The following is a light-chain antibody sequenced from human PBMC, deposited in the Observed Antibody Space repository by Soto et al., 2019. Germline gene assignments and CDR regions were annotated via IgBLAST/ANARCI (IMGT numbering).Light chain of an antibody. Sequence: DIQMTQSPSSLSASVGDRVTISCRASQDVGTYLAWYQQRPGKLPDLLIFAASSLHSGVPSRFSAGGSGTEFTLTISSLQPEDVATYYCQKYNSAPLTFGGGTKVEIK. CDR2: AAS. J-gene: IGKJ4*01. V-gene: IGKV1-27*01. CDR3: QKYNSAPLT. CDR1: QDVGTY.